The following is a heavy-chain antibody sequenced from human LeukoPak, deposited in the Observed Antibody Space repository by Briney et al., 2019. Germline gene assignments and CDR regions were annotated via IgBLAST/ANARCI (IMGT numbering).Heavy chain of an antibody. Sequence: SETLSLTCTVSGGSLWSFYWSWVRQPAGKGLEWIGRLYNNGSTNYSPSLKSRVIMSFDPSKNQFSLQLNSVTPEDTAVYYCARVRYYYDSSGYHYYMDVWGKGTTVTVSS. D-gene: IGHD3-22*01. V-gene: IGHV4-4*07. CDR2: LYNNGST. J-gene: IGHJ6*03. CDR1: GGSLWSFY. CDR3: ARVRYYYDSSGYHYYMDV.